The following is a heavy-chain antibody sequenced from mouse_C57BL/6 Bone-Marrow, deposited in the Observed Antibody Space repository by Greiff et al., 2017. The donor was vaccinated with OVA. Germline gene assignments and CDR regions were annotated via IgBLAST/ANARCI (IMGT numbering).Heavy chain of an antibody. Sequence: VQLKQSGPGLAKPSQTLSLTCSVTGYSITSDYWNWIRKFPGNKLEYMGYISYSGSTYYNPSLKSRISITRDTSKNQYYLQLNSVTTEDTATYYCARSPYYYGYWYFDVWGTGTTVTVSS. J-gene: IGHJ1*03. V-gene: IGHV3-8*01. CDR3: ARSPYYYGYWYFDV. CDR2: ISYSGST. D-gene: IGHD1-1*01. CDR1: GYSITSDY.